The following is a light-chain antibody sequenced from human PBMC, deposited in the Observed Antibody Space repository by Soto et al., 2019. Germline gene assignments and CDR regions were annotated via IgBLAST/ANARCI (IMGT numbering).Light chain of an antibody. CDR2: KAS. CDR1: QTISTS. CDR3: QQYKPYSP. Sequence: DIQRNRAPSTLAASVGDRVTITCRATQTISTSLAWYQQIPGRAPKLLIYKASILDTGVPSRFSGSGSGTEFTLTSSSLHPDDFATYHCQQYKPYSPFGQGSTGDI. J-gene: IGKJ1*01. V-gene: IGKV1-5*03.